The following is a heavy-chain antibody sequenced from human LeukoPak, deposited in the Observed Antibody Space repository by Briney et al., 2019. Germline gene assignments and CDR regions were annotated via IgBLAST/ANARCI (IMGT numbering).Heavy chain of an antibody. V-gene: IGHV3-20*04. D-gene: IGHD3-10*01. CDR2: INWNGGST. J-gene: IGHJ6*03. Sequence: TGGSLRLSCAASGFTFDDYGMSWVRQAPGKGLEWVSGINWNGGSTGYADSVKGRFTISRDNAKNSLYLQMNSLRAEDTALYYCARDLSYGYYYYMDVWGKGTTVTVSS. CDR3: ARDLSYGYYYYMDV. CDR1: GFTFDDYG.